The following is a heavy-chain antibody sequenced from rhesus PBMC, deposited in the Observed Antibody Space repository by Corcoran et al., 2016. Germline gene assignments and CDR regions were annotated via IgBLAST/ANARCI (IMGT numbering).Heavy chain of an antibody. V-gene: IGHV3-201*01. CDR2: MSWSGGST. CDR1: GFTFDDYA. CDR3: ARSLLVVVATPFDY. Sequence: EVQLVESGGGVVQPGGSLRLSCAASGFTFDDYAMHWVRQAPGKGLEWGSGMSWSGGSTYYADSVKGQFTISRDNAKNSLYLQMGSLRAEDTALYYCARSLLVVVATPFDYWGQGVLVTVSS. J-gene: IGHJ4*01. D-gene: IGHD2-21*01.